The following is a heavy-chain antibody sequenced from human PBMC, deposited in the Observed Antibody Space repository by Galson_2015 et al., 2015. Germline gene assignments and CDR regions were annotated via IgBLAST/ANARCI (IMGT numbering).Heavy chain of an antibody. CDR1: GFTFGNFG. Sequence: SLRLSCATSGFTFGNFGMTWVRQAPGKGLEWLSVISGSGGPTYYADSVKGRFTISRDNSKNTLHLRMNSLRVGDTAVYYCARRRFSGSPDSHLDYWGQGTLVTVSS. D-gene: IGHD1-26*01. CDR2: ISGSGGPT. CDR3: ARRRFSGSPDSHLDY. J-gene: IGHJ4*02. V-gene: IGHV3-23*01.